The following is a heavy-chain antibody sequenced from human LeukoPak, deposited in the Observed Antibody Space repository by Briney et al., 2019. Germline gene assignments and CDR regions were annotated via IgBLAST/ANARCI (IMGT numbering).Heavy chain of an antibody. D-gene: IGHD3-22*01. Sequence: PGGSLRLSCATSGFTFSDYAMSWVRQAPGKGLEWVSVISGTGSATYYADSVKGRFTISRDNSKNTLYLQMNSLRAEDTAVYYCAKDLVVGTPGEYFDSWGQGTLVIVSS. CDR1: GFTFSDYA. CDR2: ISGTGSAT. V-gene: IGHV3-23*01. J-gene: IGHJ4*02. CDR3: AKDLVVGTPGEYFDS.